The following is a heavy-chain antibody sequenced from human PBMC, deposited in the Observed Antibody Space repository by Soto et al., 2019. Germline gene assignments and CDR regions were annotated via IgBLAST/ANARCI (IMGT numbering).Heavy chain of an antibody. V-gene: IGHV4-34*01. D-gene: IGHD2-2*01. J-gene: IGHJ4*02. CDR2: INHSGST. Sequence: SETLSLTCAVYGGSFSGYYWSWIRQPPGKGLEWIGEINHSGSTNYNPSLKSRVTISVDTSKNQFSLKLSSVTAADTAIYYCARTARVPDFWGPGILVTVS. CDR3: ARTARVPDF. CDR1: GGSFSGYY.